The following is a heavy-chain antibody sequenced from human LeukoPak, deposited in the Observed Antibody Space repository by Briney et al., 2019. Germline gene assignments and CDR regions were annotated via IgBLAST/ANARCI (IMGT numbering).Heavy chain of an antibody. CDR3: ARGATVTTFVSSQRDYYYYHGMDV. CDR2: IWYDGSNK. V-gene: IGHV3-33*01. J-gene: IGHJ6*02. Sequence: GGSLRLSCAASGFTFSNYGMHWVRQAPGKGLEWLAVIWYDGSNKYYADSVKGRFTISRDNSKNTLYLQMNSLRAEDTAVYYCARGATVTTFVSSQRDYYYYHGMDVWGQGTTVTVSS. D-gene: IGHD4-17*01. CDR1: GFTFSNYG.